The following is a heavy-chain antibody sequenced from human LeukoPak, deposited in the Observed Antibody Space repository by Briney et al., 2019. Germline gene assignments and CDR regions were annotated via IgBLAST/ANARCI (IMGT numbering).Heavy chain of an antibody. V-gene: IGHV1-2*02. CDR1: GYTFTGYY. CDR3: ATAYQYGSGSYAQTYYYYYMDV. CDR2: INPNSGGT. Sequence: GASVKVSCKASGYTFTGYYMHWVRQAPGQGLEWMGWINPNSGGTNYAQKFQGRVTMTRDTSISTAYMELSRLRSDDTAVYYCATAYQYGSGSYAQTYYYYYMDVWGKGTTVTVSS. D-gene: IGHD3-10*01. J-gene: IGHJ6*03.